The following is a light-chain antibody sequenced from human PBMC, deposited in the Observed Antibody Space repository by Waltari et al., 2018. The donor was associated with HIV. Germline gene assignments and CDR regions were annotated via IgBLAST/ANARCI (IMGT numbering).Light chain of an antibody. V-gene: IGLV2-8*01. CDR1: SSDVGGYNY. CDR2: EVS. CDR3: SSYAGSGV. Sequence: QSALTQPPSASGSPGQSVTISCTGTSSDVGGYNYVSWYQQHPGKAPKLMIYEVSKRPSGVPDRFSGSKSGNTASLTVSGLQSLDEADYYCSSYAGSGVFGGGTKLTVL. J-gene: IGLJ3*02.